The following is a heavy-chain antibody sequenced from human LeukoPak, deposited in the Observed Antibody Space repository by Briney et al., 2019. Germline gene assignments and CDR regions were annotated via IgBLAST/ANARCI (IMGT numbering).Heavy chain of an antibody. CDR2: ISSSSYI. V-gene: IGHV3-21*01. CDR1: GFTFSSYS. CDR3: ASALSSSSFDY. D-gene: IGHD6-6*01. J-gene: IGHJ4*02. Sequence: PGGSLRLSCAASGFTFSSYSMNWVRQAPGKGLEWVSPISSSSYIYYADSVKGRFTISRDNAKNSLYLQMNSLRAEDTAVYYCASALSSSSFDYWGQGTLVTVSS.